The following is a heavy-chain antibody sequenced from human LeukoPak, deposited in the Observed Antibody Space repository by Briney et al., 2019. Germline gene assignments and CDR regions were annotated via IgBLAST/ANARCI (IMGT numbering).Heavy chain of an antibody. J-gene: IGHJ4*02. V-gene: IGHV3-74*01. D-gene: IGHD3-22*01. Sequence: PGGSLRLSCAASGFTFSSYWMHWVRQAPGKGLVWVSRINSDGGSTSYADSVKGRFTISRDNTKNTLYLQMNSLRAEDTAVYYCARDYYDSSGYEVLYYFDYWGQGTLVTVSS. CDR3: ARDYYDSSGYEVLYYFDY. CDR1: GFTFSSYW. CDR2: INSDGGST.